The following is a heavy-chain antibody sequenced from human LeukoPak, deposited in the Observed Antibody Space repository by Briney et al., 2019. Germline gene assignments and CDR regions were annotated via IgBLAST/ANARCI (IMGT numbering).Heavy chain of an antibody. CDR1: GFTFSNAW. D-gene: IGHD3-22*01. V-gene: IGHV3-53*05. J-gene: IGHJ4*02. CDR3: ARDGGLDSSGPFDY. Sequence: PGGSLRLSCAASGFTFSNAWMNWVRQAPGKGLEWVSVIYSGGSTYYADSVKGRFTISRDNSKNTLYLQMNSLRAVDTAVYYCARDGGLDSSGPFDYWGQGTLVTVSS. CDR2: IYSGGST.